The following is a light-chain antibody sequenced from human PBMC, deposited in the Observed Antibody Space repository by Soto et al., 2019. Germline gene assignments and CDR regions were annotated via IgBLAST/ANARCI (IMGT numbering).Light chain of an antibody. Sequence: EMVLTQSPGTLSLSPGDRATLSCRASQSVSSNFLAWYQQKPGQAPRLLIYGASIRATCNPDRFSGSGSGTDFTLTSRRLEPEAFAMCFCGQYGSSPRIFGEGNKLEIK. CDR1: QSVSSNF. CDR3: GQYGSSPRI. J-gene: IGKJ2*01. V-gene: IGKV3-20*01. CDR2: GAS.